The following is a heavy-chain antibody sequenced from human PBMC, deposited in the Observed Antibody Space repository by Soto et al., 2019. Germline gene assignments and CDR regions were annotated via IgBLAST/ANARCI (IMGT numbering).Heavy chain of an antibody. V-gene: IGHV4-30-4*01. J-gene: IGHJ4*02. CDR1: GGSTSSDNY. CDR3: AREGGESSDGLYYFDS. CDR2: IYYSGNT. D-gene: IGHD3-16*01. Sequence: QVQLQESGPGLVKPSQTLSLTCTVSGGSTSSDNYWSWIRQPPGKGLEWIGHIYYSGNTDYNPSLKRRLAISIDTSKNQVALKLSSVTAADTAVYFCAREGGESSDGLYYFDSWGQGSLVTVSS.